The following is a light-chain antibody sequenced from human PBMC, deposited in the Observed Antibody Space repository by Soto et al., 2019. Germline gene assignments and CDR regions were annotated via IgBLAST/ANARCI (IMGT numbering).Light chain of an antibody. CDR3: QHYNSYLEA. J-gene: IGKJ1*01. CDR1: QTISSW. V-gene: IGKV1-5*03. Sequence: IQMTQSPSTPSGSVRDRVTITCRASQTISSWLAWYQQKPGKAPKLLIYKASTLKSGVPSRFSGSGSGTEFTLTISSLQPDDFATYYCQHYNSYLEAFGQGTKVDI. CDR2: KAS.